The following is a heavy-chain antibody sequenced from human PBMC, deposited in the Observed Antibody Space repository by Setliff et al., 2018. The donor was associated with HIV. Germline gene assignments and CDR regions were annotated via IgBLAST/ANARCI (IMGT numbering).Heavy chain of an antibody. D-gene: IGHD6-6*01. V-gene: IGHV3-20*04. CDR3: VRAGRPFRGAMTGLTYDF. CDR1: GFNFEDYG. J-gene: IGHJ4*02. Sequence: GGSLRLSCVGSGFNFEDYGMAWARQIPGKGLERVSTITWSGDRTDYADSVKGRFTVSRDNAKDSLYLQMRSLRLEDTAIYYCVRAGRPFRGAMTGLTYDFWGQGALVT. CDR2: ITWSGDRT.